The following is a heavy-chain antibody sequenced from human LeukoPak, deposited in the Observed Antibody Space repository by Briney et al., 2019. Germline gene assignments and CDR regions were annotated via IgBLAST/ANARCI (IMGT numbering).Heavy chain of an antibody. V-gene: IGHV3-23*01. J-gene: IGHJ4*02. Sequence: PGGSLRLSCAASGFTFSSYAMSWVRQAPGKGLEWVAVITGSADRTYFADAVKGRFTISRDNSKNTLYLQMNSLRAEDTAVYYCAKSPKTGFLFDYWGKGTLVTVSS. CDR1: GFTFSSYA. CDR3: AKSPKTGFLFDY. CDR2: ITGSADRT. D-gene: IGHD1-1*01.